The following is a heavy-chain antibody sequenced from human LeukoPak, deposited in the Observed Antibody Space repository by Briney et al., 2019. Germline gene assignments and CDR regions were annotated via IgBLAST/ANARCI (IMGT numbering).Heavy chain of an antibody. J-gene: IGHJ4*02. CDR3: ARDLYGDYAYDY. Sequence: GGSLRLSCAASGFTFSSYSMNWVRQAPGRGLEWVSSITSSSRYIYYADSVKGRFTISRDNAKNSLYLQMNSLRAEDTAVYYCARDLYGDYAYDYWGQGTLVTVSS. CDR1: GFTFSSYS. V-gene: IGHV3-21*01. CDR2: ITSSSRYI. D-gene: IGHD4-17*01.